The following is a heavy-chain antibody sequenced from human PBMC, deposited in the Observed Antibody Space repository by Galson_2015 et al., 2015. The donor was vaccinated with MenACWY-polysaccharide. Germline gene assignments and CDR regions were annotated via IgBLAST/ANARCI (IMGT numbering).Heavy chain of an antibody. CDR2: IYSGGST. CDR1: GFTVSTSY. J-gene: IGHJ4*02. D-gene: IGHD3-10*01. V-gene: IGHV3-66*01. Sequence: SLRLSCAASGFTVSTSYMTWVRQAPGKGLEWVSVIYSGGSTYYADSVKGRFTISRDNSENTLYLQMNSLRAEVTAVYYCARGGIRNAGNVLDYWGQGSLVTVSS. CDR3: ARGGIRNAGNVLDY.